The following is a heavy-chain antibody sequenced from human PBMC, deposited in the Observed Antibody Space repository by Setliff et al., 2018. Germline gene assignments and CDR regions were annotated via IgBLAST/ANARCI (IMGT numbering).Heavy chain of an antibody. V-gene: IGHV4-4*07. CDR3: ARESRYYYDNLGTLDY. Sequence: PSETLSLTCTVSGGSISSYYWSWIRQPAEKGLEWIGHIYIGGSTNYNPSLKSRVTISVDTSKNQFSLKLSSVTAADTAVYYCARESRYYYDNLGTLDYWGQGTLVTVSS. CDR2: IYIGGST. J-gene: IGHJ4*02. CDR1: GGSISSYY. D-gene: IGHD3-22*01.